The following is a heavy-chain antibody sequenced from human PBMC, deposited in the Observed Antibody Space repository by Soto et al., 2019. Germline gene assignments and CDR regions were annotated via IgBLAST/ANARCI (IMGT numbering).Heavy chain of an antibody. D-gene: IGHD6-19*01. CDR2: ISTSGGTT. Sequence: GGSLRLSCAASGFTFSSYAMSWVRQAPGKGLEWVSAISTSGGTTYYADSVKGRFTISRDNSKNTLYLQMNGLRAEDTAVYYCANPPIAVAGTTYYFDYWGQGTLVTVTS. J-gene: IGHJ4*02. CDR3: ANPPIAVAGTTYYFDY. CDR1: GFTFSSYA. V-gene: IGHV3-23*01.